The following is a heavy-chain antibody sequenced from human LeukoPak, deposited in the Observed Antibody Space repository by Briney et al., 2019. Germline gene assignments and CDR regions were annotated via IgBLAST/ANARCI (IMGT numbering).Heavy chain of an antibody. Sequence: SETLSLTCSVSGTSITPYSWSWIRQPPGRGLGWMGYFYTMGNTHQNPSLKSRITIPIDASKNPFSLRLSSMTAADTAVYYCARHRAEMATITDDTFDMWGQGTMVTVSS. CDR1: GTSITPYS. CDR2: FYTMGNT. D-gene: IGHD5-24*01. CDR3: ARHRAEMATITDDTFDM. J-gene: IGHJ3*02. V-gene: IGHV4-4*09.